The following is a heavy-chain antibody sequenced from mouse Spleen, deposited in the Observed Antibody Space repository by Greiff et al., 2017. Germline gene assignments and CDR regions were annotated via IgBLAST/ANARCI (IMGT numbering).Heavy chain of an antibody. Sequence: VQLKESGAELVRPGASVKLSCTASGFNIKDDYMHWVKQRPEQGLEGLGGIYPENGDTEYASKFQGKATITADTSSTTAYLQLSSLTSEDTAVYYCTTVGNYWGQGTTLTVSS. V-gene: IGHV14-4*01. D-gene: IGHD4-1*01. CDR1: GFNIKDDY. CDR2: IYPENGDT. J-gene: IGHJ2*01. CDR3: TTVGNY.